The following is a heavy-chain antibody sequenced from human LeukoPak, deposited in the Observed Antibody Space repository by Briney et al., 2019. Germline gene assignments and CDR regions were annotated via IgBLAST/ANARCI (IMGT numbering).Heavy chain of an antibody. V-gene: IGHV4-59*01. D-gene: IGHD3-10*01. CDR3: ARGGRYGSGSYVYYFDY. CDR2: IYYSGST. CDR1: GGSISSYY. J-gene: IGHJ4*02. Sequence: PSETLSLTCTVSGGSISSYYWSWIRQPPGKGLEWIGYIYYSGSTNYNPSLKSRVTISVDTSKSQFSLKLSSVTAADTAVYYCARGGRYGSGSYVYYFDYWGQGTLVTVSS.